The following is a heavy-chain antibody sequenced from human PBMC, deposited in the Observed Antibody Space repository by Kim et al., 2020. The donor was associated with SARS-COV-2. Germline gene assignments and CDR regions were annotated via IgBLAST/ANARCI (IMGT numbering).Heavy chain of an antibody. Sequence: GGSLRLSCAASGFTFSKYSMNWVRQAPGKGLEWVSYISRGSSAKNYSDSLKGRFTISRDNAKNSLYLQMNSLRDEDTAVYYCAGGGYSGYVDYYYYYGM. J-gene: IGHJ6*01. CDR2: ISRGSSAK. D-gene: IGHD5-12*01. V-gene: IGHV3-48*02. CDR3: AGGGYSGYVDYYYYYGM. CDR1: GFTFSKYS.